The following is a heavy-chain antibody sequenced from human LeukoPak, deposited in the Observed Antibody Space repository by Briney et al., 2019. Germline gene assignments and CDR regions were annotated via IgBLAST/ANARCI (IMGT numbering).Heavy chain of an antibody. CDR2: ISWNSGSI. D-gene: IGHD2-2*01. CDR1: GFTFDDYA. Sequence: GRSLRLSCAASGFTFDDYAMHWVRQAPGKGLEWVSGISWNSGSIGYADSVKGRFTTSRDNAKNSLYLQMNSLRAEDTALYYCALLVPRDYWGQGTLVTVSS. V-gene: IGHV3-9*01. CDR3: ALLVPRDY. J-gene: IGHJ4*02.